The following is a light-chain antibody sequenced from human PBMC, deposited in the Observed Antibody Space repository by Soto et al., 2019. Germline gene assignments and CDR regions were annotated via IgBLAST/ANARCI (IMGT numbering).Light chain of an antibody. J-gene: IGKJ1*01. V-gene: IGKV3-15*01. CDR2: GAS. Sequence: EIVMTQSPATLSVSPGERATLSCRASQSVSSNLAWYQQKPGQAPRLLIYGASTRATGIPARFSGSGSGTECTLTNSSLQTEEFAVYYGQQYNNWPQTFGQGTKVESK. CDR1: QSVSSN. CDR3: QQYNNWPQT.